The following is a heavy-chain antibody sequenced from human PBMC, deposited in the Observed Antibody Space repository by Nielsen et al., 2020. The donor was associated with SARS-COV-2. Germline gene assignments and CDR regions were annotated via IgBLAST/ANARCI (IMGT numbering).Heavy chain of an antibody. J-gene: IGHJ2*01. CDR2: ISWNSGSI. CDR3: AKDMGPVIWYFDL. D-gene: IGHD3-10*01. CDR1: GFTFDDYA. Sequence: SLKISCAASGFTFDDYARHWARQAPGKGLEWVSGISWNSGSIGYADSVKGRFTISRDNAKNSLYLQMNSLRAEDTALYYCAKDMGPVIWYFDLWGRGTLVTVSS. V-gene: IGHV3-9*01.